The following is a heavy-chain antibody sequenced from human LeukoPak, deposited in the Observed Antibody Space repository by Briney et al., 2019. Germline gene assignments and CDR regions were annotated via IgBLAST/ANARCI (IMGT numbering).Heavy chain of an antibody. J-gene: IGHJ5*02. D-gene: IGHD3-16*01. Sequence: SETLSLTCAVYGGSFSGYYWSWIRRPPGKGLEWIGEINHSGSTNYNPSLKSRVTISVDTSKNQFSLKLSSVTAEDTAVYYCAKDLAWGWFDPWDQGTLVTVSS. CDR3: AKDLAWGWFDP. V-gene: IGHV4-34*01. CDR2: INHSGST. CDR1: GGSFSGYY.